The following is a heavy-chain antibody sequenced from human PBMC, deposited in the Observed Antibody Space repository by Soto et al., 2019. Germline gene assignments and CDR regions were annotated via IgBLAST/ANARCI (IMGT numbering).Heavy chain of an antibody. CDR2: MYYSGST. CDR1: GDSIGSSY. V-gene: IGHV4-59*08. CDR3: ARHRALNWFDP. J-gene: IGHJ5*02. Sequence: PSETLSLTCTVSGDSIGSSYWSWIRQPPGKGLEWIGYMYYSGSTSYNPSLNSRVTLSVDTSKNQFFLKLSFVTAADAAVYYCARHRALNWFDPWGQGTPVTVSS.